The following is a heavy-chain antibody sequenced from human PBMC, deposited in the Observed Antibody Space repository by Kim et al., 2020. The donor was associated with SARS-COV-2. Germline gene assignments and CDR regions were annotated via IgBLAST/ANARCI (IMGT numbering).Heavy chain of an antibody. D-gene: IGHD2-8*02. CDR3: RKCVLRSVYDGTDV. V-gene: IGHV4-4*02. CDR1: GGSISSHT. CDR2: IYSGGST. J-gene: IGHJ6*02. Sequence: SETLSLTCAVSGGSISSHTWSWFRQPPGKGLEGGSEIIYSGGSTYYPSSMKSRITISVDKSKNQFYLQMTTMTAADTAVYYCRKCVLRSVYDGTDVWGQG.